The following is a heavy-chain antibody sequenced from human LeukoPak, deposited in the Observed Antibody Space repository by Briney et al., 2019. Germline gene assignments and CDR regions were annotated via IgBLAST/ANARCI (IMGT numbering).Heavy chain of an antibody. CDR1: GYTFTGYY. Sequence: ASVEVSCKASGYTFTGYYMHWVRQAPGQGLEWMGWINPNSGGTNYAQKFQGWVTMTRDTSISTAYMELSRLRSDDTAVYYCARGYCSGGSCYSRSRIFDYWGQGTLVTVSS. CDR2: INPNSGGT. V-gene: IGHV1-2*04. J-gene: IGHJ4*02. D-gene: IGHD2-15*01. CDR3: ARGYCSGGSCYSRSRIFDY.